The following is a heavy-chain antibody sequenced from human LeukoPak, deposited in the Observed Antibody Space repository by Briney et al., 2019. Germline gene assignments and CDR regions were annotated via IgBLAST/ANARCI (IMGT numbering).Heavy chain of an antibody. J-gene: IGHJ4*02. CDR3: ARDLLLWFGPTDY. Sequence: ASVKVSCKASGYTFTGYYMHWVRQAPGQGLEWMGWINPNSGGTNYAQKFQGRVTMTRDTSISTAYMELSRLRSDDTAVYYCARDLLLWFGPTDYWGQGTLVTVSS. V-gene: IGHV1-2*02. D-gene: IGHD3-10*01. CDR1: GYTFTGYY. CDR2: INPNSGGT.